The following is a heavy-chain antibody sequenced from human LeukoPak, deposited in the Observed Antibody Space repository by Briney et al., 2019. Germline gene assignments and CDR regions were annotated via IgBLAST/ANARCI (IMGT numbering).Heavy chain of an antibody. CDR3: ARHSMVRGVITPPDY. CDR2: IYPGDSDT. Sequence: GESLKISCKGSGYSFTSYWIGWVRQMPGKGLEWMGIIYPGDSDTRYSPSFQGQVTISADKSISTAYLQWSSLKASDTAMYHCARHSMVRGVITPPDYWGQGTLVTVFS. J-gene: IGHJ4*02. D-gene: IGHD3-10*01. V-gene: IGHV5-51*01. CDR1: GYSFTSYW.